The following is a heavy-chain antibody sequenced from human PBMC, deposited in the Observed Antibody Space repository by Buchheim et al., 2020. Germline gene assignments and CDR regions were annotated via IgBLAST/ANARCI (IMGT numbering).Heavy chain of an antibody. Sequence: EVQPVESGGGLVQPGGSLRLSCAASGFTFSNYEMNWVRQAPGKGLEWVSYISSSGGTIYYADSVKGRFTISRDNAKNSLYLQMNSLRAEDTAVYYCARGARDGYNLIDYWGQGTL. V-gene: IGHV3-48*03. CDR1: GFTFSNYE. CDR3: ARGARDGYNLIDY. D-gene: IGHD5-24*01. J-gene: IGHJ4*02. CDR2: ISSSGGTI.